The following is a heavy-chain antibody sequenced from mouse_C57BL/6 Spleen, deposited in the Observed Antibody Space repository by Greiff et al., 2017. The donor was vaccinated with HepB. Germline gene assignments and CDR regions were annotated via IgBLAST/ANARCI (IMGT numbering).Heavy chain of an antibody. D-gene: IGHD2-5*01. V-gene: IGHV7-3*01. CDR3: ARSRYSNYFDY. J-gene: IGHJ2*01. CDR2: IRNKANGYTT. Sequence: DVMLVESGGGLVQPGGSLSLSCAASGFTFTDYYMSWVRQPPGKALEWLGFIRNKANGYTTEYSASVKVRFTISRDNSQSILYLQMNALRAEDSATYDCARSRYSNYFDYWGQGTTLTVSS. CDR1: GFTFTDYY.